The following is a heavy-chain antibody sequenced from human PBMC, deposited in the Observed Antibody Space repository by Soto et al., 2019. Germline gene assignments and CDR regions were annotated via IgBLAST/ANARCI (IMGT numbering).Heavy chain of an antibody. CDR3: ARVRILNYDSSGYLMLDGMDV. Sequence: PGGSLRLSCAASGFTFSSYAMSWVRQAPGKGLEWVSVISYGGGSTYYADSVKGRFTISRDNSKNTLYLQMNSLRAEDTAVYYCARVRILNYDSSGYLMLDGMDVWGQGTTVTVSS. CDR2: ISYGGGST. V-gene: IGHV3-23*01. D-gene: IGHD3-22*01. CDR1: GFTFSSYA. J-gene: IGHJ6*02.